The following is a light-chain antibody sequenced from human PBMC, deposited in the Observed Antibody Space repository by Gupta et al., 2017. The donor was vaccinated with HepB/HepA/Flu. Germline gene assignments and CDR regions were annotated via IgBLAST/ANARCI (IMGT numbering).Light chain of an antibody. V-gene: IGLV7-46*01. J-gene: IGLJ2*01. CDR2: DIR. CDR1: TGSVTSSHY. CDR3: LLEYNGVRI. Sequence: QAVVTQEPSLTVSPGGTVILTCGSSTGSVTSSHYPYWFQQRPGQAPRPLIYDIRNTYPWTPARFSGSLLGGKAALTLSYALPADETDYYCLLEYNGVRIFGGGTKLTVL.